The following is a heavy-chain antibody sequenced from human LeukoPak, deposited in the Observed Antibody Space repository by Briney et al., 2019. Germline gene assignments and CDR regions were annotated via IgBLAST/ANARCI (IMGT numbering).Heavy chain of an antibody. CDR3: ARRRGYGDYVGDDAFDI. D-gene: IGHD4-17*01. CDR1: GYTFTSDG. J-gene: IGHJ3*02. CDR2: ISAYNGNT. Sequence: ASVKGSCKASGYTFTSDGISWVRQAPGQGLEWMGWISAYNGNTNYAQKLQGRVTMTTDTSTSTAYMELRSLRSDATAVYSCARRRGYGDYVGDDAFDIWGQGTMVTVSS. V-gene: IGHV1-18*01.